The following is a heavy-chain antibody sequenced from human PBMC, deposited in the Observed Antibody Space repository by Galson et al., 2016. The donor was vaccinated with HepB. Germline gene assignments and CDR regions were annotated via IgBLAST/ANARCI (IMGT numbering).Heavy chain of an antibody. D-gene: IGHD1-26*01. CDR2: MSTSGTT. CDR3: ARDPPGIGNYFDY. Sequence: TLSLTCTVSGDSISSTSYYWSWIRQPAGKGLEWIGRMSTSGTTNYNPSLKSRVIISVDTSKNQFPLNLNSATAADTAVYYCARDPPGIGNYFDYWGQGTLVSVSS. J-gene: IGHJ4*02. V-gene: IGHV4-61*02. CDR1: GDSISSTSYY.